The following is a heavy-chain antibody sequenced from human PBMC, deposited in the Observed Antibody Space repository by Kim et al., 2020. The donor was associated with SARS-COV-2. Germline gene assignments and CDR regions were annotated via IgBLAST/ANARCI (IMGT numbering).Heavy chain of an antibody. CDR2: INAGTANT. V-gene: IGHV1-3*01. CDR3: ARDHSYCSSTRRYGEAIDY. Sequence: ASVKVSCKASGYTFTSFAIHWVRQAPGQGLEWMGWINAGTANTKYSQKFQGRVTITRDTSASTAYMELSSLRSEDTAVYYCARDHSYCSSTRRYGEAIDY. D-gene: IGHD2-2*01. CDR1: GYTFTSFA. J-gene: IGHJ4*01.